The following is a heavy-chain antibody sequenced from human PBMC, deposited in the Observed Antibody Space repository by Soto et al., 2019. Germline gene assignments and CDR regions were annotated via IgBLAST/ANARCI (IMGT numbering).Heavy chain of an antibody. V-gene: IGHV1-69*12. D-gene: IGHD3-22*01. CDR1: GGSFNNYG. Sequence: QVQVVQSGAEVKKPGSSVKVSCKASGGSFNNYGISWVRQAPGQGLEWMGGIIPVFGTPHYAQKFQDRVTXXAXQSTSTVYMEVSSLTSEDTAVYYCARGDATKIVVTTYYGLDVWGQGTTVTVSS. CDR3: ARGDATKIVVTTYYGLDV. J-gene: IGHJ6*02. CDR2: IIPVFGTP.